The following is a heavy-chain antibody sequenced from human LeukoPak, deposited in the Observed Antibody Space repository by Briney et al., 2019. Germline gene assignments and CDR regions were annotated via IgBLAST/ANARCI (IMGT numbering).Heavy chain of an antibody. Sequence: GGSLRLSCAASGFTFSSYSMNCVRQAPGKGLGWVSSISSSSSYRYYADSVKGRFTISRDNAKNSLYLQMNSLRAEDTAVYYCARASAVAGTRHYWGQGTLVTVSS. CDR1: GFTFSSYS. J-gene: IGHJ4*02. CDR3: ARASAVAGTRHY. D-gene: IGHD6-19*01. V-gene: IGHV3-21*01. CDR2: ISSSSSYR.